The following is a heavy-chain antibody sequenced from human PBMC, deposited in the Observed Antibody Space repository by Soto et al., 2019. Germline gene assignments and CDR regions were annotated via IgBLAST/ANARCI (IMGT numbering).Heavy chain of an antibody. CDR3: ARELTTESSAYYSFDF. J-gene: IGHJ4*02. CDR2: VSTNDDRT. CDR1: GYTFTAYC. V-gene: IGHV1-18*01. D-gene: IGHD3-22*01. Sequence: AAVKVSCKSSGYTFTAYCLDWLRQARGQRPEWMGWVSTNDDRTNYARKFQGRVTMTTDRSTTTTSMELRSLGTDDTAVYYCARELTTESSAYYSFDFWGQGTLVTVSS.